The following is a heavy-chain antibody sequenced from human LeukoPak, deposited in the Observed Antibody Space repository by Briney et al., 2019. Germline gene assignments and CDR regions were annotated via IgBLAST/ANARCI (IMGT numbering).Heavy chain of an antibody. Sequence: GGSLRLSCAASGFFFSRYAINWVRQAPGKGLEWVASIKQDGSEEFYVDSVKGRFTISRDNAKNSLYLQMNSLRAEDTAVYYCARSLTAAAGNLGYWGQGTLITVSS. CDR2: IKQDGSEE. J-gene: IGHJ4*02. CDR3: ARSLTAAAGNLGY. D-gene: IGHD6-13*01. V-gene: IGHV3-7*01. CDR1: GFFFSRYA.